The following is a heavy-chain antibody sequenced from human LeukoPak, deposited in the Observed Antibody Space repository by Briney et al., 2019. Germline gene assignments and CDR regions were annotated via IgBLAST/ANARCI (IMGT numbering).Heavy chain of an antibody. D-gene: IGHD6-6*01. V-gene: IGHV1-24*01. CDR3: ATRGSSDYYFDY. J-gene: IGHJ4*02. Sequence: ASVKVSCKVSGYTLTELSMHWVRQAPGKGLEWMGGFDPEDGETIYAQKFQGRVTMTEDTSTDTAYMELSSLRSEDTAVCYCATRGSSDYYFDYWGQGTLVTVSS. CDR2: FDPEDGET. CDR1: GYTLTELS.